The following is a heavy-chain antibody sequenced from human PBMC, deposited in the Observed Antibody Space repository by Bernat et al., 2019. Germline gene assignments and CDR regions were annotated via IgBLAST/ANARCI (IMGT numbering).Heavy chain of an antibody. CDR2: INSEGSST. CDR1: GFTFSSYA. D-gene: IGHD2-15*01. Sequence: EVQLVESGGGLVQPGGSLRLSCAASGFTFSSYAMSWVRQDPGKGLVWVSRINSEGSSTNYADSVKGRFTISRDNAKNTLYLQMNSLRAEDTAVYYCARSRGALVDYWGQGTLVTVSS. J-gene: IGHJ4*02. CDR3: ARSRGALVDY. V-gene: IGHV3-74*02.